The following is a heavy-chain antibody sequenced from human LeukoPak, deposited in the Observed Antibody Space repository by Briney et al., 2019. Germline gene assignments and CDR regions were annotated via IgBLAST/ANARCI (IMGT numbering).Heavy chain of an antibody. D-gene: IGHD5-18*01. V-gene: IGHV3-48*03. CDR3: TTLGYHLDS. J-gene: IGHJ4*02. CDR2: IAGSDTTT. CDR1: GFAFSAYE. Sequence: GGSLRLSCAASGFAFSAYEMNWVRQAPGKGLEWVSYIAGSDTTTYYADSVRGRFTISRDHAKSSLYLQMKSLRAEDTALYYCTTLGYHLDSWGQGTLVTVSS.